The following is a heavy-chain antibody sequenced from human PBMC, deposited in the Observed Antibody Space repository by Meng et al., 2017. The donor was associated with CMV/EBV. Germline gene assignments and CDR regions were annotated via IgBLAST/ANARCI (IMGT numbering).Heavy chain of an antibody. Sequence: GESLKISCAASGFTVSSNYMSWVRQAPGKGLEWVSVIYSGGSTYYADSVKGRFTISRDNSKNTLYLQMNSLRAEDTAVYYCARDTPHRADYYGPGGMDVWGQGTTVTVSS. CDR3: ARDTPHRADYYGPGGMDV. D-gene: IGHD3-10*01. CDR2: IYSGGST. V-gene: IGHV3-53*01. CDR1: GFTVSSNY. J-gene: IGHJ6*02.